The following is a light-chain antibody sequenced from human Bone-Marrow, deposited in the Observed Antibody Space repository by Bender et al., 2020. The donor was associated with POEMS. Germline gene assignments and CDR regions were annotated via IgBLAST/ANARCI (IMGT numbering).Light chain of an antibody. Sequence: QSVLTQPPSASGTPGQRVTIPCSGGSSNIGAHAVNWYQHLPGTAPKLLIYSSHRRPSEVPDRLSGSRSGASASLAISGLQSEDEADYYCAVWDDSLNGWMFGGGTKLTVL. V-gene: IGLV1-44*01. CDR2: SSH. CDR1: SSNIGAHA. CDR3: AVWDDSLNGWM. J-gene: IGLJ3*02.